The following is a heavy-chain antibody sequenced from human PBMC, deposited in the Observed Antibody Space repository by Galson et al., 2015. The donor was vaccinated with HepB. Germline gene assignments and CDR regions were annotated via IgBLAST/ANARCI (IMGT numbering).Heavy chain of an antibody. CDR3: ARHILFGEIPDYFDY. D-gene: IGHD3-10*01. CDR1: GGSISSSAYY. J-gene: IGHJ4*02. Sequence: ETLSLTCTVSGGSISSSAYYWGWIRQPPGKGLEWIGNVYYSGRTYYNPSLNSRVTTSMDTSEKQFSLRLSSVTAADTAVYFCARHILFGEIPDYFDYWGQGILVTVSS. CDR2: VYYSGRT. V-gene: IGHV4-39*01.